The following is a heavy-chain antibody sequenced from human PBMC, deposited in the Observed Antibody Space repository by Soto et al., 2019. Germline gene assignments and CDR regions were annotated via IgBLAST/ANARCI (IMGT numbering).Heavy chain of an antibody. D-gene: IGHD3-22*01. Sequence: GGSLRLSCAASGFPFSDYYMSWIRQAPGEGLEWISYISSSAYTIYADSVKGRFTISRDNAKNSLFLQMTSLRVEDTAVYYCARNFDSGGYYSDYWGQGTLVTVDS. J-gene: IGHJ4*02. CDR1: GFPFSDYY. V-gene: IGHV3-11*06. CDR3: ARNFDSGGYYSDY. CDR2: ISSSAYT.